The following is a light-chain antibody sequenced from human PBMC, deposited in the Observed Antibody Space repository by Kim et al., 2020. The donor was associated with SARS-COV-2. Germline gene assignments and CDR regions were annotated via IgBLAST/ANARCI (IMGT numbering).Light chain of an antibody. CDR3: QQYNTSPWT. Sequence: ASVGDIVTIICRASQSISDWLAWYQQKPGEAPNLLIYRAFNLHAGVPSRFTGSGSGTDFTLTISSLQPDDFATYYCQQYNTSPWTFGQGTKVDIK. CDR1: QSISDW. V-gene: IGKV1-5*03. J-gene: IGKJ1*01. CDR2: RAF.